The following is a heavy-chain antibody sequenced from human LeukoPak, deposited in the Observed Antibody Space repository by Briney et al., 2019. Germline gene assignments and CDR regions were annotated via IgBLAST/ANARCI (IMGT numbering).Heavy chain of an antibody. Sequence: GGSLRLSCAASGFSFSSYAMTWVRQAPGKGLEWVSAIGGSGGPTYYADSVKGRFTISRDNSKDTLYLQMSSLRDEDTAVYYCTKRLEPSDWYATFEYWGRGTLVTVSS. CDR2: IGGSGGPT. J-gene: IGHJ4*02. CDR1: GFSFSSYA. CDR3: TKRLEPSDWYATFEY. D-gene: IGHD6-19*01. V-gene: IGHV3-23*01.